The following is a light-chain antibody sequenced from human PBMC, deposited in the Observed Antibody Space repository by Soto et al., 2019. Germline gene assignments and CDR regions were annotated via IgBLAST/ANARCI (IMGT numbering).Light chain of an antibody. CDR3: QSYDSSLSGYV. V-gene: IGLV1-40*01. CDR2: ENN. J-gene: IGLJ1*01. CDR1: SSNIGAGYE. Sequence: QSVLTQPPSVSEAPGQRVTIPCTGSSSNIGAGYEAHWYQQVPGTPPKLLIYENNNRPPGVPDRFSGSKSGTSASLAITGLQAEDDAEYYCQSYDSSLSGYVFGTGTKLTVL.